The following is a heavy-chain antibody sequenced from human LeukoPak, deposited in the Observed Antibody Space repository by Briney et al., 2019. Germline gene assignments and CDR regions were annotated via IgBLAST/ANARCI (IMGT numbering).Heavy chain of an antibody. J-gene: IGHJ4*02. D-gene: IGHD6-13*01. CDR3: ARDPSSWHKSDAFDI. V-gene: IGHV3-30-3*01. CDR2: ISYDGSNK. Sequence: RPGGSLRLSCAASGFTFSSYAMHWVRQAPGKGLEWVAVISYDGSNKYHADSVKGRFTISRDNSKNTLYLQMNSLRAEDTAVYYCARDPSSWHKSDAFDIWGQGTLVTVSS. CDR1: GFTFSSYA.